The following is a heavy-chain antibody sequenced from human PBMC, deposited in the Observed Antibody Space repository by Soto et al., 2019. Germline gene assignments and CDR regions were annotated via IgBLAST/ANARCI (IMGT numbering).Heavy chain of an antibody. J-gene: IGHJ6*02. V-gene: IGHV5-10-1*01. CDR1: GYSFTSYW. D-gene: IGHD3-9*01. CDR3: ARRGKTPYYDILTGHYGMNV. CDR2: IDPSDSYT. Sequence: PGESLKISCKGSGYSFTSYWISWVRQMPGKGLEWMGRIDPSDSYTNYSPSFQGHVTISADQSISTAYLQWSSLKASDTAMYYCARRGKTPYYDILTGHYGMNVWGQGNTVTVSS.